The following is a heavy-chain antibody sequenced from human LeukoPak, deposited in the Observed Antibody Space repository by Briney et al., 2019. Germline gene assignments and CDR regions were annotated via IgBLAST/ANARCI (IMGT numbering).Heavy chain of an antibody. CDR2: INHSGST. CDR1: GGSFSGYY. CDR3: ARETTSSWYDLYYYYGMDV. V-gene: IGHV4-34*01. D-gene: IGHD6-13*01. Sequence: PSETLSLTCAVYGGSFSGYYWSWIRQPPGKGLEWIGEINHSGSTNYNPSLKSRVTISVDTSTTQFSLNLSSVTAADTAVYYCARETTSSWYDLYYYYGMDVWGQGTTVTVSS. J-gene: IGHJ6*02.